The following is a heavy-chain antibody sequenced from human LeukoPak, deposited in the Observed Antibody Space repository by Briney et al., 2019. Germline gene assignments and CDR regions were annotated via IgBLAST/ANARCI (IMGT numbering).Heavy chain of an antibody. J-gene: IGHJ4*02. Sequence: GGSLRLSCAASGFTFSSYAMSWVRQAPGKGLEWASAISGSGGSTYYADSVKGRFTISRDNSKNTLYLQMNSLRAEDTAVYYCAKDDTYYYGSGSAKDYWGQGTLVTVSS. CDR2: ISGSGGST. CDR1: GFTFSSYA. CDR3: AKDDTYYYGSGSAKDY. V-gene: IGHV3-23*01. D-gene: IGHD3-10*01.